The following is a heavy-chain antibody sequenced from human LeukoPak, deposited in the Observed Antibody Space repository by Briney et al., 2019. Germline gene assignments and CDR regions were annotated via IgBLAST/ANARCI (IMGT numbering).Heavy chain of an antibody. CDR1: GGSFSGYY. D-gene: IGHD3-10*01. CDR3: ARGSGPATADWFDP. J-gene: IGHJ5*02. CDR2: INHSGST. V-gene: IGHV4-34*01. Sequence: SETLSLTCAVYGGSFSGYYWSWIRQPPGKGLEWIGEINHSGSTNYNTSLKSRVTISVDTSKNQFSLKLSSVTAADTAVYYCARGSGPATADWFDPWGQGTLVTVSS.